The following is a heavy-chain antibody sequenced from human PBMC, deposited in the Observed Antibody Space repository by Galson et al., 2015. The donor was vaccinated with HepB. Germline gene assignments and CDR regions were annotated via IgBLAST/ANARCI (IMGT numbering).Heavy chain of an antibody. D-gene: IGHD3-22*01. Sequence: QSGAEVKKPGESLKISCKGSGYSFTSYWIGWVRQMPGKGLEWMGIIYPGDSDTRYSPSFQGQVTISADKSISTAYLQWSSLKASDTAMYYCASWYYYDSSGYYAFDIWGQGTMVTVSS. CDR3: ASWYYYDSSGYYAFDI. J-gene: IGHJ3*02. CDR1: GYSFTSYW. CDR2: IYPGDSDT. V-gene: IGHV5-51*01.